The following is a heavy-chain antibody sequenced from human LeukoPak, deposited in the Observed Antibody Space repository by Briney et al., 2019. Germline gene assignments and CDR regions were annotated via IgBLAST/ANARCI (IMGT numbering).Heavy chain of an antibody. D-gene: IGHD1-7*01. CDR2: INPNSGGT. CDR1: GYTFTGYY. CDR3: ARANYVDYYYMDV. Sequence: GASVKVSCKASGYTFTGYYMHWVRQAPGQGLEWMGWINPNSGGTNYAQKFQGRVTMTRDTSISTAYMELSRLRSDDTAVYYCARANYVDYYYMDVWGKGTTVTVSS. V-gene: IGHV1-2*02. J-gene: IGHJ6*03.